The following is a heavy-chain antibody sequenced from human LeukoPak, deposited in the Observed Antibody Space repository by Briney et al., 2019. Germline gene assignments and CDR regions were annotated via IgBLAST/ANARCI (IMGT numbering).Heavy chain of an antibody. D-gene: IGHD6-13*01. J-gene: IGHJ6*03. Sequence: PSETLSLTCTVSGGSISSYYWSWIRQPPGKGLEWIGYIYYSGSTNYNPSLKSRVTISVDTSKNQFSLKLSSVTAADTAVYYCARSLQAAAGDYYYYYYMDVWGKGTTVTISS. V-gene: IGHV4-59*01. CDR2: IYYSGST. CDR3: ARSLQAAAGDYYYYYYMDV. CDR1: GGSISSYY.